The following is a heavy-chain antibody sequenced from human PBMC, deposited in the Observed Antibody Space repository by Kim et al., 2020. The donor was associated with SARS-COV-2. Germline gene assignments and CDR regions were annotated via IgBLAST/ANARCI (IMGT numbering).Heavy chain of an antibody. D-gene: IGHD3-16*01. CDR1: GYTFTSYY. CDR2: INPSGGST. Sequence: ASVKVSCKASGYTFTSYYMHWVRQAPGQGLEWMGIINPSGGSTSYAQKFQGRVTMTRDTSTSTVYMELSSLRSEDTAVYYCARGSTAGGSWDAFDIWGQGTMVTVSS. CDR3: ARGSTAGGSWDAFDI. J-gene: IGHJ3*02. V-gene: IGHV1-46*01.